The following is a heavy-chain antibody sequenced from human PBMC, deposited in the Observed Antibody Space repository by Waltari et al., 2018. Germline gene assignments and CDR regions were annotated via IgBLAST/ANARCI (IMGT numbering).Heavy chain of an antibody. CDR3: ARFSTSGYSYGLTAFDY. J-gene: IGHJ4*02. CDR1: GFTFSSYS. D-gene: IGHD5-18*01. CDR2: ISSSSSYI. Sequence: RLSCAASGFTFSSYSMNWVRQAPGKGLEWVSSISSSSSYIYYADSVKGRFTISRDNAKNSLYLQMNSLRAEDTAVYYCARFSTSGYSYGLTAFDYWGQGTLVTVSS. V-gene: IGHV3-21*03.